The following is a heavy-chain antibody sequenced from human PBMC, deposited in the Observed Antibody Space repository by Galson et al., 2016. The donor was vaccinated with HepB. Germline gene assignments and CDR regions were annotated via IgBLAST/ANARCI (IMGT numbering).Heavy chain of an antibody. V-gene: IGHV1-18*01. CDR2: ISPYNGHT. Sequence: SVKVSCKASGYSFIAYGISWVRQAPGQGLEWMGWISPYNGHTNYAEKVQGRVTMTTDRSTSTAYMELRGRRSDDTAVYYCARDSDCSSTSCFGDYFDCWGQGTLVTVSS. J-gene: IGHJ4*02. CDR3: ARDSDCSSTSCFGDYFDC. CDR1: GYSFIAYG. D-gene: IGHD2-2*01.